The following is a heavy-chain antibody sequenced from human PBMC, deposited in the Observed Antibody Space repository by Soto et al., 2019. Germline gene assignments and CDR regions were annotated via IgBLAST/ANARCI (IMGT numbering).Heavy chain of an antibody. CDR1: GFTFSSYW. CDR3: ARDPPNDAFDI. CDR2: IKQDGSEK. Sequence: EVQLVESGGGLVQPGGSLRLSCAASGFTFSSYWMSWVRQAPGKGLEWVANIKQDGSEKYYVDSVKGRFTISRDNAKNSLYLQMNSLGAEDTAVYYCARDPPNDAFDIWGQGTMVTVSS. J-gene: IGHJ3*02. V-gene: IGHV3-7*01.